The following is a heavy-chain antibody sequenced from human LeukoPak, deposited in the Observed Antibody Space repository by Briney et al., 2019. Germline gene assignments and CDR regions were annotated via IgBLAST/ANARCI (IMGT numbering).Heavy chain of an antibody. Sequence: GVSLRLSCAASGFTFSSYAMSWVRQAPGKGLEWVSAISGSGGSTYYADSVKGRFTISRDNSKNTLYLQMNSLRAEDTAVYYCAKTRPAMIVVVKRPYYFDYWGQGTLVTVSS. CDR1: GFTFSSYA. J-gene: IGHJ4*02. CDR2: ISGSGGST. CDR3: AKTRPAMIVVVKRPYYFDY. D-gene: IGHD3-22*01. V-gene: IGHV3-23*01.